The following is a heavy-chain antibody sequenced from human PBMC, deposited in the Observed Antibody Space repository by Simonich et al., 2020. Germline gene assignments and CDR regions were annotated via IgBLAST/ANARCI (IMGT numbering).Heavy chain of an antibody. Sequence: QVQLVQSGAEVKKPGASVKVSCKASGYTFTSYGISWVRQAPGQGLEGMGWISAYKGNKNYAQKLQCRVTMTTDTSTSTAYMELRSLRSDDTAVYYCARSTTGTTAFDIWGQGTMVTVSS. CDR3: ARSTTGTTAFDI. CDR1: GYTFTSYG. J-gene: IGHJ3*02. V-gene: IGHV1-18*01. D-gene: IGHD1-1*01. CDR2: ISAYKGNK.